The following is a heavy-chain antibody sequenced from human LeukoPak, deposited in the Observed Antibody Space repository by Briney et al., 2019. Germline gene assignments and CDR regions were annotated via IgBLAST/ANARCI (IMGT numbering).Heavy chain of an antibody. V-gene: IGHV3-30*02. Sequence: GGSLRLSCAASGFTFRIYGMHCVRQAPGKGMEWVASIRTDGGEKYHADSVQGRFSISRDNSKNTLYLQMDSLRAEDTALYYCARIGYSTSWANFDYWGQGTLVTVSS. J-gene: IGHJ4*02. CDR2: IRTDGGEK. D-gene: IGHD6-13*01. CDR3: ARIGYSTSWANFDY. CDR1: GFTFRIYG.